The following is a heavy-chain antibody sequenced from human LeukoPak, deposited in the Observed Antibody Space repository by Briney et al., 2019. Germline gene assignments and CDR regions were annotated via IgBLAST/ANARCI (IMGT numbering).Heavy chain of an antibody. J-gene: IGHJ4*02. CDR1: GLTFSSYG. D-gene: IGHD3-22*01. V-gene: IGHV3-30*18. CDR2: ISYDGSNK. Sequence: GGSLRLSCAASGLTFSSYGLHWVRQAPGKGLEWVAVISYDGSNKYYADSVKGRFTISRDNSKNTLYLQMNSLRAEDTAVYYCAKSYDSSGFYYWGQGTLVTVSS. CDR3: AKSYDSSGFYY.